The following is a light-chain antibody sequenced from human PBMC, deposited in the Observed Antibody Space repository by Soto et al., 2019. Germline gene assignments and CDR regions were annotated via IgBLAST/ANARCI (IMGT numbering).Light chain of an antibody. CDR1: ASNIGPNY. Sequence: QSLLTQLPSASGTPGQRITISCSGSASNIGPNYVYWFQQFPGTAPKLLIYNDDQRPSGVPDRFSGSKSGTSASLGISGLRSEDEADYYCAAWDDSLTGRVFGGGTKVTV. CDR3: AAWDDSLTGRV. J-gene: IGLJ3*02. V-gene: IGLV1-47*02. CDR2: NDD.